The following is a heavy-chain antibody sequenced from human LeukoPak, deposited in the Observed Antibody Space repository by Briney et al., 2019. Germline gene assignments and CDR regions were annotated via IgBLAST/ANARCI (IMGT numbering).Heavy chain of an antibody. J-gene: IGHJ5*02. CDR2: ISSSGSTI. Sequence: GGSLRLSCAAPGFTFSDYYMSWIRQAPGKGLEWVSYISSSGSTIYYADSVKGRFTISRDNAKNSLYLQMNSLRAEDTAVYYCARRNYYDSSGFDPWGQGTLVTVSS. V-gene: IGHV3-11*01. CDR1: GFTFSDYY. CDR3: ARRNYYDSSGFDP. D-gene: IGHD3-22*01.